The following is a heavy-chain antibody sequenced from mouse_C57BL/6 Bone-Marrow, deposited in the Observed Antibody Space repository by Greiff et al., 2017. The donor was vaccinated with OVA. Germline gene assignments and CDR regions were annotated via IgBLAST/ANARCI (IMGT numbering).Heavy chain of an antibody. CDR1: GFTFSSYA. V-gene: IGHV5-4*01. CDR3: ARDLITTVVAPYAMDY. CDR2: ISDGGSYT. Sequence: EVQLVESGGGLVKPGGSLKLSCAASGFTFSSYAMSWVRQTPEKRLEWVATISDGGSYTYYPDNVKGRFTISRDNAKNNLYLQMSHLKSEDTAMYYCARDLITTVVAPYAMDYWGQGTSVTVSS. D-gene: IGHD1-1*01. J-gene: IGHJ4*01.